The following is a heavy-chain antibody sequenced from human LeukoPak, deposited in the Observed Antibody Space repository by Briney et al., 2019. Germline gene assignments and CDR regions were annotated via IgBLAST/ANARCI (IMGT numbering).Heavy chain of an antibody. Sequence: GASVKVSCKASGYTFTSYAMHWVRQAPGQRLEWMGWINAGNGNTKYSQKFQGRVTITRDTSASTAYMELSSLRSEDTAIYYCARVFIAAAGRPPGYWGQETLVPVPS. D-gene: IGHD6-13*01. V-gene: IGHV1-3*01. CDR3: ARVFIAAAGRPPGY. CDR1: GYTFTSYA. CDR2: INAGNGNT. J-gene: IGHJ4*02.